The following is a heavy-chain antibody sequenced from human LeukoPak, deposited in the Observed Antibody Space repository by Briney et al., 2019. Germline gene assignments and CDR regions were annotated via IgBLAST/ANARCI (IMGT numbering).Heavy chain of an antibody. CDR1: GGSISSSSYY. CDR3: ARGPYGGGVFDY. Sequence: SETLSLTCTVSGGSISSSSYYWGWIRQPPGKGLEWIGSIYYSGSTYYNPSLKSRVTISVDTSKNQFSLKLSSVTAADTAVYYCARGPYGGGVFDYWGQGTLVTVSS. J-gene: IGHJ4*02. D-gene: IGHD3-16*01. CDR2: IYYSGST. V-gene: IGHV4-39*07.